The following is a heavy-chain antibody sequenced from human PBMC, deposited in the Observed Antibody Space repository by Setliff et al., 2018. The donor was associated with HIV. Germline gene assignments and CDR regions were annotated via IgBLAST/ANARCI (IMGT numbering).Heavy chain of an antibody. V-gene: IGHV1-18*01. CDR3: ARVSKTYWYSIPRDYYHHMDV. D-gene: IGHD2-8*02. J-gene: IGHJ6*03. CDR2: ISAYNVNT. Sequence: ASVKVSCKASGYSFTSYGVSWVRQAPGQGLEWMGWISAYNVNTNYAQKLQGRVTMTTDTSTSTAYMELRSLRSDDTAVYYCARVSKTYWYSIPRDYYHHMDVWGKGTTVTVSS. CDR1: GYSFTSYG.